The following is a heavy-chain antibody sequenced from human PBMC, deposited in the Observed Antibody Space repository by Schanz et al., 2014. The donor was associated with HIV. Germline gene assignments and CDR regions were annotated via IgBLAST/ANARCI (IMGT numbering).Heavy chain of an antibody. D-gene: IGHD3-16*01. CDR1: GFPFETFT. CDR2: ISSSGRYI. CDR3: ARDGLATYFFDV. Sequence: EVLLVESGGGLVKPGGSLRLSCAASGFPFETFTMNWVRQAPGKGLEWIASISSSGRYIFYADSLKGRFTISRDNAKNSLALQVDSLRAEDTAVYYCARDGLATYFFDVWGQGTLVTVSS. V-gene: IGHV3-21*01. J-gene: IGHJ4*02.